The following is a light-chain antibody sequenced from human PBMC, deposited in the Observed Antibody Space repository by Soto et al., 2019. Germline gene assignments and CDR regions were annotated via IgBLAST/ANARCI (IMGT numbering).Light chain of an antibody. V-gene: IGLV2-14*03. Sequence: QSALTQPASVSGSPGQSITISCTGTSSDVGGYNYVSWYQPHPGKAPKVMIYDVSYRPSGVSNRFSGSKSGNTASLTISGLQVEDEADQYCSSYTSSSTLVVFGGGTKLTVL. CDR3: SSYTSSSTLVV. CDR1: SSDVGGYNY. CDR2: DVS. J-gene: IGLJ2*01.